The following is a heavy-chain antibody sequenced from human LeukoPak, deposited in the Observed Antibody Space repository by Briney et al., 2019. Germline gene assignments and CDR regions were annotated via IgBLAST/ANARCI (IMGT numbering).Heavy chain of an antibody. D-gene: IGHD6-13*01. CDR1: GFTFSNYE. CDR2: ISSRAGTI. V-gene: IGHV3-48*03. Sequence: GGSLRLSCSASGFTFSNYEMNWVRQAPGKGLEWVSSISSRAGTIYYADSVKGRFTISRDNAKNSLYLQMNSLRVEDTALYYCARVGAFSSSCLLYWGQGTLVTVSS. CDR3: ARVGAFSSSCLLY. J-gene: IGHJ4*02.